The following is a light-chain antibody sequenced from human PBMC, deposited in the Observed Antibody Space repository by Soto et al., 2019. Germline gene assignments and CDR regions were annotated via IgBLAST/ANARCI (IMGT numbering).Light chain of an antibody. Sequence: EIVLTQSPATLSLSPGETATLSCRASQSVSSSLAWYQQKPGQTPRLLIYDASNRATGIPARFSGSGSGTALTLTVSSLEPEDFAVYYCQQRSSWPLTCGGGTKEEIK. CDR2: DAS. CDR1: QSVSSS. J-gene: IGKJ4*01. CDR3: QQRSSWPLT. V-gene: IGKV3-11*01.